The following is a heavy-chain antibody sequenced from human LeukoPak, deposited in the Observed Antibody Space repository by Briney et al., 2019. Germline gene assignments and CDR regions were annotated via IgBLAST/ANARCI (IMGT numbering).Heavy chain of an antibody. V-gene: IGHV3-48*02. J-gene: IGHJ6*02. CDR2: ISSSSGTI. D-gene: IGHD4-23*01. CDR1: GFTFSSSG. Sequence: GGSLRLSCAASGFTFSSSGMNWVRQAPGKGLEWLSYISSSSGTIYYADSVKGRFTISRDNAKNSLYLQMNSLRDEDTAVYYCARGSIVPRTQTAMTTVARGGPRTPVGMDVWGQGTTVTVSS. CDR3: ARGSIVPRTQTAMTTVARGGPRTPVGMDV.